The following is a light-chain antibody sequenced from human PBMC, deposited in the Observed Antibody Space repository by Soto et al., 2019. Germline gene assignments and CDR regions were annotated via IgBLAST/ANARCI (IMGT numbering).Light chain of an antibody. Sequence: QSALTQPPSASGSPGQSVTISCTGASSDVGGYNYVSWYQQHPGKAPKLLIYEVSKRPSGVPDRFSGSKSGNTASLTVSGLQAEDEADYYCSSYAGSNYPMVFGGGTKVTVL. CDR1: SSDVGGYNY. CDR2: EVS. J-gene: IGLJ2*01. CDR3: SSYAGSNYPMV. V-gene: IGLV2-8*01.